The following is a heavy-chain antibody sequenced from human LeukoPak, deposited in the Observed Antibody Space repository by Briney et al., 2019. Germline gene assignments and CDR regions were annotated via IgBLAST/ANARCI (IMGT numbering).Heavy chain of an antibody. CDR1: GFTFSSYS. V-gene: IGHV3-21*01. Sequence: GGSLRLSCAASGFTFSSYSMNWVRQAPGKGLEWVSSISSSSSYIYYADSVKGRFTISRDSAKNSLYLQMNSLRAEDTAVYYCARESGGYGDSYDYWGQGTLVTVSS. D-gene: IGHD4-17*01. CDR3: ARESGGYGDSYDY. J-gene: IGHJ4*02. CDR2: ISSSSSYI.